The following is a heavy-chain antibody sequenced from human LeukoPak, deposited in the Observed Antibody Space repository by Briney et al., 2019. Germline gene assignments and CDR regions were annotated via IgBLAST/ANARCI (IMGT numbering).Heavy chain of an antibody. V-gene: IGHV3-74*01. CDR1: GFTFSSYW. CDR2: INTDGSST. Sequence: GGSLRLSCAASGFTFSSYWMHWVRQAPGKGLVWVSRINTDGSSTSYADSVKGRFTISRDNAKNSLYLQMNSLRAEDTAVYYCASTIAARHSVRYFDYWGQGTLVTVSS. CDR3: ASTIAARHSVRYFDY. D-gene: IGHD6-6*01. J-gene: IGHJ4*02.